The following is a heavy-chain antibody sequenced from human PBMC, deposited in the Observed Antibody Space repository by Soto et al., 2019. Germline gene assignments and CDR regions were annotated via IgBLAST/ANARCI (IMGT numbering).Heavy chain of an antibody. CDR2: INHSGST. Sequence: SETLSLTCAVYGGSFSGYYWSWIRQPPGKGLEWIGEINHSGSTNYNPSLKSRVTISVDTSKNQFSLKLSSVTAADTAVYYCARSAADDYYYYGMDVWGQGTTVTVSS. J-gene: IGHJ6*02. CDR3: ARSAADDYYYYGMDV. V-gene: IGHV4-34*01. D-gene: IGHD6-13*01. CDR1: GGSFSGYY.